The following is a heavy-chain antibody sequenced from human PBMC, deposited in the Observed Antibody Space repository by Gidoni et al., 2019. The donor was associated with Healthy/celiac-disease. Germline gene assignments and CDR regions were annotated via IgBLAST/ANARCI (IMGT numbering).Heavy chain of an antibody. V-gene: IGHV4-39*01. CDR3: VRGYYDFWSGYPGWDGMDV. D-gene: IGHD3-3*01. Sequence: QLQLQASAPGLVKPSETLSLTCTVSGGSISSSSYYWGWIRQPPGKGLEWIGSIYYSGSTYYNPSLKSRVTISVDTSKNQFSLKLSSVTAADTAVYYCVRGYYDFWSGYPGWDGMDVWGQGTTVTVSS. CDR2: IYYSGST. J-gene: IGHJ6*02. CDR1: GGSISSSSYY.